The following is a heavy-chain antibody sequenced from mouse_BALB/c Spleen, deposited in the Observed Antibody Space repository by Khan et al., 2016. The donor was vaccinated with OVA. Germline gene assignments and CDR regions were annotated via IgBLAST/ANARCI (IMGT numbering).Heavy chain of an antibody. D-gene: IGHD2-3*01. CDR3: ARWFDGYSSLYAMDY. J-gene: IGHJ4*01. V-gene: IGHV2-6*02. CDR2: IWSDGST. Sequence: VQLQESGPGLVAPSQSLSITCTVSGFSLTNYGVHWVRQPPGKGLEWLVVIWSDGSTNYNSVLKSRLSISKDNSKSQVFLKMNSLQTDDTAIYXCARWFDGYSSLYAMDYWGQGTSVTVSS. CDR1: GFSLTNYG.